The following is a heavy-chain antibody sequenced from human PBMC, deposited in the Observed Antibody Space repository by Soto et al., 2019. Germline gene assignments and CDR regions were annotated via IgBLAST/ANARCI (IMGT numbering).Heavy chain of an antibody. D-gene: IGHD6-19*01. J-gene: IGHJ4*02. V-gene: IGHV3-49*04. CDR2: IRRNAYGGTT. CDR1: GFTFGDYA. CDR3: ASLAGQEPRDQWFDY. Sequence: HPGGSLRLSCTTSGFTFGDYALSWVRQAPGKGLEWVGFIRRNAYGGTTDYAASVKGRFTISRDDSKSIAYLQMNSLKASDTAMYYCASLAGQEPRDQWFDYWGQGTLVTVSS.